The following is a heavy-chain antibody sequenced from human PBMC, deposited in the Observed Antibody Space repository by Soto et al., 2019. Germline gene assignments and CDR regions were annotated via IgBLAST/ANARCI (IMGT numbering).Heavy chain of an antibody. V-gene: IGHV1-3*01. D-gene: IGHD6-19*01. J-gene: IGHJ4*02. CDR2: INAGNGNT. Sequence: ASVKVSCKASEYTFTSYAMHWVRQAPGQRLEWMGWINAGNGNTKYSQKFQGRVTITRDTSASTAYMELSSLRSEDTAVYYCARGYSSGWYEFYYFDYWGQGTLVTVSS. CDR1: EYTFTSYA. CDR3: ARGYSSGWYEFYYFDY.